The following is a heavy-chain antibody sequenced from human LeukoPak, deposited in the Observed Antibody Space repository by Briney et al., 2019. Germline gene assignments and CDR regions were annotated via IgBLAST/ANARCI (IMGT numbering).Heavy chain of an antibody. CDR1: GITVSSND. J-gene: IGHJ3*02. CDR2: IYSGGRT. V-gene: IGHV3-53*01. Sequence: GGSLRLSCTASGITVSSNDMCWVRQAPGEGLVWISLIYSGGRTDYADSVKGRFTISRDNSKNMVYLQMNSLRGDDTAVYYCAGVLRGAFDIWGQGKMVAVSS. CDR3: AGVLRGAFDI.